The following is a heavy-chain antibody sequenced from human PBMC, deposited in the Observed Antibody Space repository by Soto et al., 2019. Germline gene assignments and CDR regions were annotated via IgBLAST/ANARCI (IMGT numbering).Heavy chain of an antibody. V-gene: IGHV3-30-3*01. Sequence: PGGSLRLSCAASGFTFSSYAMHWVRQAPGKGLEWVAVISYDGSNKYYADSVKGRFTISRDNSKNTLYLQMNSLRAEDTAVYYCARDTYYFGSSSDGLDTWGPGTLVTVSS. CDR2: ISYDGSNK. CDR3: ARDTYYFGSSSDGLDT. J-gene: IGHJ5*02. CDR1: GFTFSSYA. D-gene: IGHD3-22*01.